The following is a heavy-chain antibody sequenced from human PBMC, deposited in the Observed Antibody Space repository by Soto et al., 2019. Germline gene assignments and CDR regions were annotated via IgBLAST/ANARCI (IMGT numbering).Heavy chain of an antibody. J-gene: IGHJ4*02. CDR2: INPSGAAT. CDR3: AKEVDVGSTMIDY. CDR1: GFTFSRDP. Sequence: EVQLLQSGGGSVQPGGSLRLSCAASGFTFSRDPMSWVRQTPEKGLEWVSGINPSGAATYFADAVKGRFSISRDNSKSTLYLQMNNLRAEDTAVYYCAKEVDVGSTMIDYWGQGTLVTVSS. V-gene: IGHV3-23*01. D-gene: IGHD3-22*01.